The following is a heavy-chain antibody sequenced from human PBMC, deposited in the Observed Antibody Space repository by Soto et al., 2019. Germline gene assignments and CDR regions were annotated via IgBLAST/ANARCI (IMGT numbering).Heavy chain of an antibody. Sequence: QVQLVQSGAEVKKPGASVKVSCKASGYPLTAKYLHWVRQAPGQGLEWMGWINPSSGGTKEAQKFRGRVTMTRDTSISAAYMELSRLTSDDTAVYYCAKGGSSWAEWFDPWGQGTLVTVSS. D-gene: IGHD6-13*01. J-gene: IGHJ5*02. CDR1: GYPLTAKY. CDR2: INPSSGGT. CDR3: AKGGSSWAEWFDP. V-gene: IGHV1-2*02.